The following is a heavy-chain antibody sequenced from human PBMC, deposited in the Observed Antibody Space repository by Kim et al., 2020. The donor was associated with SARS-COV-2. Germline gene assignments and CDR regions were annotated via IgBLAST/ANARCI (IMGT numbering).Heavy chain of an antibody. D-gene: IGHD1-7*01. CDR3: ARGTGTRLSPIDY. J-gene: IGHJ4*02. Sequence: NPTLMSRVTISVDTSKNQFTLKLGSVTAEDTAVYYCARGTGTRLSPIDYWGQGTLVTVSS. V-gene: IGHV4-59*09.